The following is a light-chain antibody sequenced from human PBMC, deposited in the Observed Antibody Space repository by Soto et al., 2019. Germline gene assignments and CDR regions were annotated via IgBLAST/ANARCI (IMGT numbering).Light chain of an antibody. V-gene: IGKV4-1*01. CDR1: HIFLYSSNNKNY. Sequence: SLITQSPASLAVSLCERATINCKSSHIFLYSSNNKNYLAWYQQKPGQPPKLLIYWASTRESGVPDRFSGSGSGTDFTLTISSLQAEDVAVYYCQQYYSTTFTFGPGTKVDIK. CDR2: WAS. J-gene: IGKJ3*01. CDR3: QQYYSTTFT.